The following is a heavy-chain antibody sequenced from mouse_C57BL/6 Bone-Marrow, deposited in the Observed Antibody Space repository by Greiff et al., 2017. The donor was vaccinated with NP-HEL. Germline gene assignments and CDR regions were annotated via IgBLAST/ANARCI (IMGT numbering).Heavy chain of an antibody. J-gene: IGHJ3*01. V-gene: IGHV5-4*03. CDR3: ARGGGPWFAY. Sequence: DVKLVESGGGLVKPGGSLKLSCAASGFTFSSYAMSWVRQTPEKRLEWVATISDGGRYTYYPDNVKGRFTISRDNAKNNLYLQMSHLKSEDTAMYYCARGGGPWFAYWGQGTLVSVSA. D-gene: IGHD3-3*01. CDR1: GFTFSSYA. CDR2: ISDGGRYT.